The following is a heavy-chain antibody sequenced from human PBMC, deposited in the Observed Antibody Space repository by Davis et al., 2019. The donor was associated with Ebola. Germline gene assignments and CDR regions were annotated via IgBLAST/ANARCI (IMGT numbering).Heavy chain of an antibody. V-gene: IGHV3-23*01. CDR2: ISGSGGDP. Sequence: GESLKISCAGSGFTFSTYAMTWVRQAPGKGLEWVSRISGSGGDPHYADSVKGRFTISRDNSKNTLYLQMNSLRAEDTAVFYCAKRATVKVAGANYYNAMDVWGKGTPVSVSS. D-gene: IGHD6-19*01. J-gene: IGHJ6*04. CDR1: GFTFSTYA. CDR3: AKRATVKVAGANYYNAMDV.